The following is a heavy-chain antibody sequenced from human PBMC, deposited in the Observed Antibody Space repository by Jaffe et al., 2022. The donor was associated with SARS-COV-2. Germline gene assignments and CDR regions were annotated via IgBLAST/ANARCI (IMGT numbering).Heavy chain of an antibody. J-gene: IGHJ5*01. CDR2: IGGGGRGT. CDR3: AKSGSAWTSGDRFFDF. CDR1: GFTFSNYA. V-gene: IGHV3-23*01. D-gene: IGHD6-19*01. Sequence: EVQLLESGGGLVQPGGSLRLSCAASGFTFSNYALSWVRQAPGKGLEWVSGIGGGGRGTSYAGSVKGRFTISRDNSKNTLYLQMNSLRVEDTAVYYCAKSGSAWTSGDRFFDFWGQGTLVTVSS.